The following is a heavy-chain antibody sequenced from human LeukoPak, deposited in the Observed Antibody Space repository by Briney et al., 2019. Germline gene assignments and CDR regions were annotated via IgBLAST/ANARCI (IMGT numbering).Heavy chain of an antibody. CDR1: GGSFSGYY. J-gene: IGHJ6*02. CDR2: INHSGST. V-gene: IGHV4-34*01. CDR3: ARGREVLMDV. Sequence: PSETLSLTCAVYGGSFSGYYWSWIRQPPGKGLEWIGEINHSGSTNYNPSLKSRVTISVDTSKNQFSLKLSSVTAADTAVYCCARGREVLMDVWGQGTTVTVSS. D-gene: IGHD1-26*01.